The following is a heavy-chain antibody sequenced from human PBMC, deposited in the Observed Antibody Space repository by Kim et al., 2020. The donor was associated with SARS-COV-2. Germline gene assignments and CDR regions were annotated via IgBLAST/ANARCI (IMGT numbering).Heavy chain of an antibody. V-gene: IGHV4-59*13. J-gene: IGHJ6*02. D-gene: IGHD6-19*01. CDR2: IYYSGST. CDR3: ARMGRESSGWPYYYYGMDV. Sequence: SETLSLTCTVSGGSISSYYWSWIRQPPGKGLEWIGYIYYSGSTNYNPSLKSRVTISVDTSKNQFSLKLSSVTAADTAVYYCARMGRESSGWPYYYYGMDVWGQGTTVTVSS. CDR1: GGSISSYY.